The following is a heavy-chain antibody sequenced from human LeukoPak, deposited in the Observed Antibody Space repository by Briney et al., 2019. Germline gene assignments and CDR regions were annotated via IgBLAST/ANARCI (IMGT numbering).Heavy chain of an antibody. V-gene: IGHV3-23*01. CDR1: GFTFSSYA. CDR2: ISGSGGST. Sequence: GGSLRLSCAASGFTFSSYAMSWARQAPGKGLEWVSAISGSGGSTYYADSVKGRFTISRDNSKNTLYLQMNSLRAEDTAVYYCAKGGYYDILTGYYPLDYWGQGTLVTVSS. D-gene: IGHD3-9*01. CDR3: AKGGYYDILTGYYPLDY. J-gene: IGHJ4*02.